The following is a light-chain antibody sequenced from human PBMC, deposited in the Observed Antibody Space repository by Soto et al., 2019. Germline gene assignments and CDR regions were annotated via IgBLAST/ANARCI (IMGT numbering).Light chain of an antibody. CDR3: QQYGRSPWT. CDR2: GAS. J-gene: IGKJ1*01. CDR1: QSVSNSY. Sequence: EIVLTQSPGTLSLSPGERATLSCRASQSVSNSYLAWYQQKPGQAPRLLIYGASSRATGIPDRFSGSGSGTDFTLTISRLESEDFAVYYCQQYGRSPWTFGQGTKVEIK. V-gene: IGKV3-20*01.